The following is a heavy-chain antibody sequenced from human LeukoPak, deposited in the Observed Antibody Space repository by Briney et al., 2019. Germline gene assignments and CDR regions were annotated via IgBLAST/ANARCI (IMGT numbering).Heavy chain of an antibody. V-gene: IGHV4-59*08. Sequence: SETLSLTCTVSGGSISSFYWSWIRQPPGKGLEWIGYIYSSGSTKYNPSLKSRVTISIDTSKDQFSLRLSSVTAADTAVYYCARHVGSFGSSHFDYWGQGTLVTVSS. D-gene: IGHD6-13*01. J-gene: IGHJ4*02. CDR3: ARHVGSFGSSHFDY. CDR2: IYSSGST. CDR1: GGSISSFY.